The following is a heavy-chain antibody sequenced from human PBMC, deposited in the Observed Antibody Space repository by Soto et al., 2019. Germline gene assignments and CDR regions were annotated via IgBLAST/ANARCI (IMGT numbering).Heavy chain of an antibody. Sequence: GGSLRLSCAASGFTFSSYAMSWVRQAPGKGLEWVSTISGGGGSTHYADSVKGRSTLSRDNSKHTLYLQMKSLRAEDTAVYYCAKFNYFDSATYYFRYLDYWGQGALVTVSS. CDR1: GFTFSSYA. V-gene: IGHV3-23*01. J-gene: IGHJ4*02. CDR3: AKFNYFDSATYYFRYLDY. CDR2: ISGGGGST. D-gene: IGHD3-22*01.